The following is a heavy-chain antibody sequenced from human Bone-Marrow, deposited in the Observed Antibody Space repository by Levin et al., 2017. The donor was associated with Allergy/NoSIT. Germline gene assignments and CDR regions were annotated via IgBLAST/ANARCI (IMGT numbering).Heavy chain of an antibody. D-gene: IGHD2-2*01. J-gene: IGHJ6*03. CDR1: GFTLGDFA. CDR3: TREFDCTSSRCYLAPHYYYYYMDV. V-gene: IGHV3-49*04. Sequence: PGGSLRLSCTASGFTLGDFAFSWVRQAPGKGLEWVGFIRTKAYGGTKEYAASVKGRFTISRDDSNNIAYLQMNSLKIEDTAVYYCTREFDCTSSRCYLAPHYYYYYMDVWGKGTTVTVSS. CDR2: IRTKAYGGTK.